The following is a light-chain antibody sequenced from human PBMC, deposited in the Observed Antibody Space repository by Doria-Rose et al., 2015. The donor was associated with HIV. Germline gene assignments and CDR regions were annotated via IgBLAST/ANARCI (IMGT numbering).Light chain of an antibody. Sequence: QSALIQPASVSGSPGQSITISCTGTSSDVGSYNLVSWYQQYPGKAPKLMIFEVGKRPSGISNRFSGSKSGNTASLTISGLQAEDEADYYCYSYVGSSTVVFGGGTKLTAL. J-gene: IGLJ3*02. CDR3: YSYVGSSTVV. V-gene: IGLV2-23*02. CDR1: SSDVGSYNL. CDR2: EVG.